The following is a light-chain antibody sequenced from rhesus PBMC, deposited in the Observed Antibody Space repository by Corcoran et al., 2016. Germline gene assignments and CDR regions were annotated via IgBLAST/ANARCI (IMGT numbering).Light chain of an antibody. V-gene: IGKV1-21*01. Sequence: DIQMTQSPSSLSASAGDRVTITCRASQGISSWLAWYQQKPGKAPKLLIFKASSLQSGVPSRFSGSGSGTDFTLTIISLQPDDFSTYYCHQYNSAPLTFGGGTKVEIK. CDR2: KAS. CDR1: QGISSW. CDR3: HQYNSAPLT. J-gene: IGKJ4*01.